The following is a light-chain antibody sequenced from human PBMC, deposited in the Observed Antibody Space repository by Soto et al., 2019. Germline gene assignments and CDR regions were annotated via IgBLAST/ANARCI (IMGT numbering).Light chain of an antibody. Sequence: DIQMTQSPSSLSASVGDRVTITCRASQSISSFLNWYQQKPGKAPKLLIYAASSLHNGVPSRFSGRGSGTDFTLTISSLQPEDVATYYCQQSLSTLLTFGGGTKVDIK. CDR2: AAS. J-gene: IGKJ4*01. V-gene: IGKV1-39*01. CDR3: QQSLSTLLT. CDR1: QSISSF.